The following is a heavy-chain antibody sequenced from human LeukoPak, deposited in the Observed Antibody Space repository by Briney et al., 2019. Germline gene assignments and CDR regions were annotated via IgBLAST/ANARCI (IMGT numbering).Heavy chain of an antibody. CDR2: INAGNGNT. D-gene: IGHD6-19*01. CDR3: AKAAGSSGWYGFDY. J-gene: IGHJ4*02. Sequence: GASVKVSCKASGYTFTSYAMHWVRQAPGHRLEWMGWINAGNGNTKYSQKFQGRVTITRDTSASTAYMELSSLRSEDTAVYYCAKAAGSSGWYGFDYWGQGTLVTVSS. V-gene: IGHV1-3*01. CDR1: GYTFTSYA.